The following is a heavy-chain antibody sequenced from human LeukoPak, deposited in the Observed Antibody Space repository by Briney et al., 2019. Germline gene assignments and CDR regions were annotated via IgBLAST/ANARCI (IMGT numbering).Heavy chain of an antibody. CDR1: GGSFSGYY. Sequence: PSETLSLTCAVYGGSFSGYYWSWICQPPGKGLEWIGEINHSGSTNYNPSLKSRVTISVDTSKNQFSLKLSSVTAADTAVYYCARNWNYFDYWGQGTLVTVSS. CDR2: INHSGST. V-gene: IGHV4-34*01. CDR3: ARNWNYFDY. J-gene: IGHJ4*02. D-gene: IGHD1-1*01.